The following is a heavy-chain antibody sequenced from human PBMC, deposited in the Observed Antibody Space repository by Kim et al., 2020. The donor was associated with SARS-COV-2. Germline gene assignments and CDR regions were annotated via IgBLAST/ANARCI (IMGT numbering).Heavy chain of an antibody. D-gene: IGHD4-17*01. CDR1: GFTFSSYG. CDR2: ISYDGSNK. J-gene: IGHJ6*02. CDR3: AKNDGDYGGVDRVLYYYYGMDV. V-gene: IGHV3-30*18. Sequence: GGSLRLSCAASGFTFSSYGMHWVRQAPGKGLEWVAVISYDGSNKYYADSVKGRFTISRDNSKNTLYLQMNSLRAEDTAVYYCAKNDGDYGGVDRVLYYYYGMDVWGQGTTVTVSS.